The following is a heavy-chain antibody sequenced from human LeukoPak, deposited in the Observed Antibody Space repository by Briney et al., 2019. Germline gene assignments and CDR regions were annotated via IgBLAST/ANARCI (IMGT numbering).Heavy chain of an antibody. CDR2: IYHSGSP. CDR1: GGSISSNNW. V-gene: IGHV4-4*02. D-gene: IGHD1-1*01. CDR3: ARVNINNWHSCDY. J-gene: IGHJ4*02. Sequence: SGTLSLTCAVSGGSISSNNWWGWVRQPPGKGLEWIREIYHSGSPNYNPSLKSRVTISVDKSRNHFSLNLSSVTAADTAVYYCARVNINNWHSCDYWGQGTLVTVSS.